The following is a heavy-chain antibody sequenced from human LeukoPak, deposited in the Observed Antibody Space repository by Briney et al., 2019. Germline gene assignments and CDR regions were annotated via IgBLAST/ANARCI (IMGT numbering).Heavy chain of an antibody. CDR3: TTASYDYYDTSGYSFGGF. CDR1: GFTFNNAW. V-gene: IGHV3-15*01. J-gene: IGHJ4*02. D-gene: IGHD3-22*01. Sequence: GGSLRLSCAASGFTFNNAWMNWVRQAPGKGLEWVGRIKSKPDGGTPTYAAPVRGRFTISRDDSKNMLYLQMISLNTEDTAVYYCTTASYDYYDTSGYSFGGFWGQGTLVTVSS. CDR2: IKSKPDGGTP.